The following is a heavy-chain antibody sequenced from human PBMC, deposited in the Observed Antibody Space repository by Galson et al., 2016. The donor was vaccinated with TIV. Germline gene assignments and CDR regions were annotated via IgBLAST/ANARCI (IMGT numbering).Heavy chain of an antibody. CDR2: IYPGDSDT. D-gene: IGHD3-9*01. V-gene: IGHV5-51*01. CDR3: AAKPHSRPPIYFDQTGYPFDT. CDR1: RYSFTTYW. Sequence: QSGAEVKKPGESLKISCKGSRYSFTTYWIGWVRQMPGKGLEWMGIIYPGDSDTRYTPSFQGQVTISADKSISTAYLQWSSLKASDTARYFCAAKPHSRPPIYFDQTGYPFDTWGHGTLVTVSS. J-gene: IGHJ4*01.